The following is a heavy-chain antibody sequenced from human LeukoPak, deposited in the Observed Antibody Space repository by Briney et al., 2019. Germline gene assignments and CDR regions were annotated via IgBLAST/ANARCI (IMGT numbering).Heavy chain of an antibody. V-gene: IGHV1-18*01. CDR3: ALVATDGNYFDY. D-gene: IGHD5-12*01. CDR2: ISAYNGNT. Sequence: GASVKVSCKASGYTFTSYGISWVRQAPGQGLEWMGWISAYNGNTNYAQKLQGRVTMTTDTSTSTAYMELRSLRSEDTAVYYCALVATDGNYFDYWGQGTLVTVSS. J-gene: IGHJ4*02. CDR1: GYTFTSYG.